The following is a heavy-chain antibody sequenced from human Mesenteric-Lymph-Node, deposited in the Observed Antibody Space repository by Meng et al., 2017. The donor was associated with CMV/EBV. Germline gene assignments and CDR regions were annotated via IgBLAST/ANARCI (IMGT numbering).Heavy chain of an antibody. CDR1: GVTFRDHY. CDR3: ARSFGVLITPQFDY. CDR2: ISSSSSYT. J-gene: IGHJ4*02. D-gene: IGHD3-3*01. Sequence: ASGVTFRDHYMSWIRQAPGKGLEWVSYISSSSSYTNYADSVKGRFTISRDNAENSLYLQMNSLRAEDTAVYYCARSFGVLITPQFDYWGQGTLVTVSS. V-gene: IGHV3-11*06.